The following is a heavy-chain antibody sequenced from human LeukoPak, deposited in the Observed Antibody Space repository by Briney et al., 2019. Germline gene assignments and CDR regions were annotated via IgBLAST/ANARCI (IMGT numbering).Heavy chain of an antibody. V-gene: IGHV3-48*03. CDR3: ARSFSGSYSRY. CDR2: ISSSGSTI. CDR1: GFTFNNYA. Sequence: GGSLRLSCAASGFTFNNYAMSWVRQAPGKGLEWVSYISSSGSTIYYADSVKGRFTISRDNAKSSLYLQMNSLRAEDTAAYYCARSFSGSYSRYWGQGTLVTVSS. D-gene: IGHD1-26*01. J-gene: IGHJ4*02.